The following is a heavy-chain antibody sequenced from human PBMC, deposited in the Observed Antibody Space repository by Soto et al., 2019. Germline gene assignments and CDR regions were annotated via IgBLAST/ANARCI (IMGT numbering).Heavy chain of an antibody. CDR2: INAGNGNT. V-gene: IGHV1-3*01. J-gene: IGHJ3*02. CDR1: GYTFTSYA. D-gene: IGHD3-22*01. Sequence: ASVKVSCKASGYTFTSYAMHWVRQAPGQRLEWMGWINAGNGNTKYSQKFQGRVTITRDTSASTAYMELSSLRSEDTAVYYCARYAGYYDSSGYYRRAFDIWGQGTMVTV. CDR3: ARYAGYYDSSGYYRRAFDI.